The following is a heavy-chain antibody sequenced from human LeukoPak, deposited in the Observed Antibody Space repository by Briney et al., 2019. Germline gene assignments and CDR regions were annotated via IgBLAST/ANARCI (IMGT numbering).Heavy chain of an antibody. Sequence: GGSLRLSCAASGFTFSNYWMTWVRQAPGKGLEWVANIKEDGSEKYYVDSVKGRYTISRDNAKKSLYLEMNSLRAEDTAVYYCARDDEITFGTVNWGQGTLVTVSS. CDR1: GFTFSNYW. CDR3: ARDDEITFGTVN. CDR2: IKEDGSEK. D-gene: IGHD3-16*01. J-gene: IGHJ4*02. V-gene: IGHV3-7*01.